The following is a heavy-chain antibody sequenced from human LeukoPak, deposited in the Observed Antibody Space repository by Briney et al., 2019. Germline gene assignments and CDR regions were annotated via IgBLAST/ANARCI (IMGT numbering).Heavy chain of an antibody. CDR3: GRQSSDCSDWIDY. CDR2: IYLSGRT. J-gene: IGHJ4*02. Sequence: SETLSLTCTVSGGPLSSSSYYWGWIPHPPGKGLEWLGNIYLSGRTCYNPSLKSRDTITVHTHKAQLPLMQSSVTPTNTAVYYWGRQSSDCSDWIDYWGQGTLVTVSS. V-gene: IGHV4-39*01. CDR1: GGPLSSSSYY. D-gene: IGHD2-21*02.